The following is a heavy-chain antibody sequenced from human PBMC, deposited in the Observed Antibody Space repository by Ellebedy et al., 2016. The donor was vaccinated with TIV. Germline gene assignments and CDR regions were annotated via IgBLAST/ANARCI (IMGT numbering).Heavy chain of an antibody. J-gene: IGHJ5*02. V-gene: IGHV3-7*03. CDR1: GFTFSTYW. Sequence: GESLKISCAASGFTFSTYWMHWVRQTPGKSLEWVANIKQDGSEQYYVASVKGRFTISRDNAKDSLYLQMDSLRAEDTAVYYCARCGWSKGWFDPWGQGTLVTVSS. CDR2: IKQDGSEQ. CDR3: ARCGWSKGWFDP.